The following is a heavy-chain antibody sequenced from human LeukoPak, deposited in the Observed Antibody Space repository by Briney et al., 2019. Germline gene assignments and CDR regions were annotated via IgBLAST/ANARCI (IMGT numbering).Heavy chain of an antibody. V-gene: IGHV5-10-1*01. D-gene: IGHD3-22*01. CDR3: ARYDICAYRDDY. Sequence: GESLHISCQGSGYRFTSYWISWERQMPGKGLEWMGRIVPSDSYSNYSPSFQGHVAISADKSISTAYLQWSSLKASDTAMYYCARYDICAYRDDYWGQGTLVTVYS. J-gene: IGHJ4*02. CDR2: IVPSDSYS. CDR1: GYRFTSYW.